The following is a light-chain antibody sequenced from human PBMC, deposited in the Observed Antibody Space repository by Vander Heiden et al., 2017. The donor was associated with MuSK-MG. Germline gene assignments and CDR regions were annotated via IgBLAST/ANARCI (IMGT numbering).Light chain of an antibody. CDR1: QSVSSSY. Sequence: EIVLTQSPGTLSLSPGERATLSCRASQSVSSSYLAWYQQKPGQAPRLLIYDASSRATGIPDRFSGSGSGTDFTLTISRLEPEDFAVYYCQQYGSSPWTFGPGTKVEIK. J-gene: IGKJ1*01. CDR3: QQYGSSPWT. CDR2: DAS. V-gene: IGKV3-20*01.